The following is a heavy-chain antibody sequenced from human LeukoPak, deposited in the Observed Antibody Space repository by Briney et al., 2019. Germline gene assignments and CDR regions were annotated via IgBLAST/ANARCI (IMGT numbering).Heavy chain of an antibody. V-gene: IGHV4-39*01. CDR1: GGSISSSSYH. Sequence: SETLSLTFTVSGGSISSSSYHWGWVRQPPGKGLEWVGSISYSGSTYYNPSLKSGVTISVDTSKNQFFLRLSSVTAADTAVYFCARLLFGNSYYFDYWGQGTLVTVPS. D-gene: IGHD6-6*01. CDR3: ARLLFGNSYYFDY. J-gene: IGHJ4*02. CDR2: ISYSGST.